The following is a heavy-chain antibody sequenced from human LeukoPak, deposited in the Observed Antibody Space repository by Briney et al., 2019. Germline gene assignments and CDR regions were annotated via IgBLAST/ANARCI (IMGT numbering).Heavy chain of an antibody. Sequence: PGGSLRLSCAASGFTFSSYWMSWVRQAPGKGLEWVANIKQDGSEKYYVDSVKGRFTISRDNAKNSVYLQMNSLRADDTAVYYCARDLIGGARDFDFWGQGTLVAVSS. D-gene: IGHD1-26*01. CDR2: IKQDGSEK. CDR3: ARDLIGGARDFDF. CDR1: GFTFSSYW. V-gene: IGHV3-7*01. J-gene: IGHJ4*02.